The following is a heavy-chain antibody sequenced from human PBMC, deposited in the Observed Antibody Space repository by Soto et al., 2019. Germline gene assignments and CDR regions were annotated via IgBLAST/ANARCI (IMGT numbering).Heavy chain of an antibody. Sequence: QVQLQESGPGLVKSSGTLSLTCAVSGASITSSNWWSWVRQPPGKGLEWIGEMYASGSTNYNPSLKSRVTISVDKSKNQLSLNLDSVTAADTALYYCAIETVAGRDYWGQGTLVTVSS. V-gene: IGHV4-4*02. CDR1: GASITSSNW. CDR2: MYASGST. CDR3: AIETVAGRDY. J-gene: IGHJ4*02. D-gene: IGHD6-19*01.